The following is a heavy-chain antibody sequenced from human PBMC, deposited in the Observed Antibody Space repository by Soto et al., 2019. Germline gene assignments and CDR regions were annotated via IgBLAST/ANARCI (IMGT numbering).Heavy chain of an antibody. D-gene: IGHD2-2*01. V-gene: IGHV4-34*01. J-gene: IGHJ6*02. CDR1: GGSFSGYY. CDR2: INHSGST. Sequence: QVQLQQWGAGLLKPSETLSLPGADYGGSFSGYYWSWIRQPPGKGLELIGEINHSGSTNYNPSLKSRVPISEDTSKNQFPLTLSSVTAAATAVYYRAREIVVVTAAIKSHGMDVWGQGTTVTVSS. CDR3: AREIVVVTAAIKSHGMDV.